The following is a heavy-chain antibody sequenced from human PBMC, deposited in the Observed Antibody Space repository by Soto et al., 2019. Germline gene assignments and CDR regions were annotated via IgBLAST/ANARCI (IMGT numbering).Heavy chain of an antibody. CDR2: IDPFGSAT. J-gene: IGHJ6*02. Sequence: GGSLRLSCAASGFTFNTYWMHWVRQAPGKGLVWVSRIDPFGSATKYADSVEGRFTTSRDNAKNTLYLQMNSLRADDTAIYYCAKDLHWFAMDVWGQGTTVTVSS. CDR1: GFTFNTYW. V-gene: IGHV3-74*03. CDR3: AKDLHWFAMDV. D-gene: IGHD3-10*01.